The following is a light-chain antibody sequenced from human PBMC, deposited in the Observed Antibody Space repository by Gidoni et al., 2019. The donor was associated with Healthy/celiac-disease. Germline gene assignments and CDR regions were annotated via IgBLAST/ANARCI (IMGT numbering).Light chain of an antibody. Sequence: QSALTQPASVSGSPGQSSTISCTGTSSDVGSYNLVSWYQQHPGKAPKLMLYEVSTRPSGVSHRFSGSKSGNTASLTISGLQAEDEAAYYCCSYAGSSTYVVFGGGTKLTVL. CDR3: CSYAGSSTYVV. CDR1: SSDVGSYNL. CDR2: EVS. J-gene: IGLJ2*01. V-gene: IGLV2-23*02.